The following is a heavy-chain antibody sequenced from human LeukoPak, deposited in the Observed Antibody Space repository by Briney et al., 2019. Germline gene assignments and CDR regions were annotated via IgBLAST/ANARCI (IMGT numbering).Heavy chain of an antibody. CDR2: INPNSGGT. J-gene: IGHJ4*02. CDR3: ARELPGYSGYDGIDY. Sequence: GASVKVSCTASGYTFTGYYMHWVRQAPGQGLEWMGWINPNSGGTNYAQKFQGRVTMTRDTSISTAYMELSRLRSDDTAVYYCARELPGYSGYDGIDYWGQGTLVTVSS. CDR1: GYTFTGYY. D-gene: IGHD5-12*01. V-gene: IGHV1-2*02.